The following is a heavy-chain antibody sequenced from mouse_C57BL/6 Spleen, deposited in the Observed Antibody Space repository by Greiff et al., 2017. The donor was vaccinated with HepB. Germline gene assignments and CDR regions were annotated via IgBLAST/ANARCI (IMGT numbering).Heavy chain of an antibody. J-gene: IGHJ4*01. Sequence: QVQLQQPGAELVKPGASVQLSCKASGYTFTSYWMQWVKQRPGQGLEWIGEIDPSDSYTNYNQKFKGKATLTVDTSSSTAYMQLSSLTSEDSAVYYCARYYGSSYDAMDYWGQGTSVTVSS. V-gene: IGHV1-50*01. CDR3: ARYYGSSYDAMDY. D-gene: IGHD1-1*01. CDR1: GYTFTSYW. CDR2: IDPSDSYT.